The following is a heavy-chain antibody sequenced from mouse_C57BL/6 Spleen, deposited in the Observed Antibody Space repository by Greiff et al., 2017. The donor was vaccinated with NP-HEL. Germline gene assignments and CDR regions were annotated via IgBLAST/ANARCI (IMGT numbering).Heavy chain of an antibody. D-gene: IGHD4-1*02. CDR2: IWSGGST. CDR3: ARNRGNWAFDY. V-gene: IGHV2-2*01. Sequence: VKLVESGPGLVQPSQSLSITCPVSGFSLTSYGVHWVRQSPGKGLEWLGVIWSGGSTDYNAAFISRLSISKDNSKSQVFFKMNSLQADDTAIYYCARNRGNWAFDYWGQGTTLTVSS. CDR1: GFSLTSYG. J-gene: IGHJ2*01.